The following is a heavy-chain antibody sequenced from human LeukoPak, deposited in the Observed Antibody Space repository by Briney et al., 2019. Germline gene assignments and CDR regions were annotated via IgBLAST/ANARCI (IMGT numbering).Heavy chain of an antibody. D-gene: IGHD6-13*01. J-gene: IGHJ4*02. Sequence: GGSLRLSCAASGFTFSSYGMHWVRQAPGKGLEWVAVIWYDGSNKYYADSVKGRFTISRDNSKNTLCLQMNSLRAEDTAVYYCAKWAAAGPFDYWGQGTLVTVPP. CDR1: GFTFSSYG. CDR3: AKWAAAGPFDY. V-gene: IGHV3-33*06. CDR2: IWYDGSNK.